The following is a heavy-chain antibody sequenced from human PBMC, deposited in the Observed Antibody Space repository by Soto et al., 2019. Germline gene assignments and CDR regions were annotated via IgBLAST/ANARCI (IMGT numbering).Heavy chain of an antibody. J-gene: IGHJ3*02. Sequence: ASVKVSCKASGGTFSSYTISWVRQAPGQGLEWMGRIIPILGIANYAQKFQGRVTITADKSTSTAYMELSSLRSEDTAVYYCAGVGRCSWKDDAFDIWGQGTMVTVAS. V-gene: IGHV1-69*02. CDR1: GGTFSSYT. CDR2: IIPILGIA. D-gene: IGHD2-15*01. CDR3: AGVGRCSWKDDAFDI.